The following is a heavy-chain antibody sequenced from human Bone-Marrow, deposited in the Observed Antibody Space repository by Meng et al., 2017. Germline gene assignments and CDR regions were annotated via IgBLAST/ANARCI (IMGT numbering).Heavy chain of an antibody. Sequence: SQTLSLTCAVSGYSISSGYYWGWIRQPPGKGLEWIGSIYHSGSTYYNPSLKSRVTISVDTSKNQFSLKLSSVTAADTTVYYFARAPYDFWSGYYTRVSTFDYWGQGTLVTVSS. J-gene: IGHJ4*02. D-gene: IGHD3-3*01. V-gene: IGHV4-38-2*01. CDR1: GYSISSGYY. CDR2: IYHSGST. CDR3: ARAPYDFWSGYYTRVSTFDY.